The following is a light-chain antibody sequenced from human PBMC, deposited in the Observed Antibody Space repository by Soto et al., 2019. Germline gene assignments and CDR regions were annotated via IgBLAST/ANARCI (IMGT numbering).Light chain of an antibody. CDR3: QQRSDWPST. J-gene: IGKJ4*01. V-gene: IGKV3-11*01. CDR1: QSVGSY. CDR2: YAS. Sequence: EIVLTQSPVTLSLSPGERATLSCRASQSVGSYFAWYQQKPGQAPRLLIYYASSRATGIPARFSGSGSGTDFTLTISSLEPEDFAVYYCQQRSDWPSTFGGGTRVEIK.